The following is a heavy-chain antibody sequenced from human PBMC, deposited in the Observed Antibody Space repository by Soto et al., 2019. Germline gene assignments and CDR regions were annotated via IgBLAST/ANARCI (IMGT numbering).Heavy chain of an antibody. J-gene: IGHJ4*02. D-gene: IGHD6-6*01. CDR1: GGSSSTGYDY. V-gene: IGHV4-39*01. CDR2: VYSSGST. Sequence: SETLSLTCTVSGGSSSTGYDYWGWIRQPPGKGLEWIGSVYSSGSTYYNPSLQSRVTMSVDTSKNQFSLKLSSVTAADTAVYYCARVAARRFFDYWGQGTLVTVSS. CDR3: ARVAARRFFDY.